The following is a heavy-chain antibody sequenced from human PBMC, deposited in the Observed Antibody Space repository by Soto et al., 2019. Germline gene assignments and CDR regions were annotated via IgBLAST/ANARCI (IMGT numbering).Heavy chain of an antibody. Sequence: EVQLVESGGALVQPGGSLRLSCAASGFTFSRYWMSWVRQAPGKGLEWVANIKEDGSEKYYVDSVKGRFTISRDNAKYSVYLEMNSLRAGDTAVYYCARAWSYYDNGGYSDYGGQGTLVPVSS. J-gene: IGHJ4*02. CDR3: ARAWSYYDNGGYSDY. V-gene: IGHV3-7*03. CDR1: GFTFSRYW. CDR2: IKEDGSEK. D-gene: IGHD3-22*01.